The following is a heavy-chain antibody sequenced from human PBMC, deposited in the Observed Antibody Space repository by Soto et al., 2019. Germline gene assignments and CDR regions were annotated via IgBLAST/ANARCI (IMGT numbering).Heavy chain of an antibody. CDR2: MNPNSGNT. J-gene: IGHJ5*02. V-gene: IGHV1-8*01. Sequence: GASVKVSCKASGYTFTSYDINWVRQATGQGLEWMGWMNPNSGNTGYAQKFQGRVTMTRNTSISTAYMELSSLRSEDTAVYYCARGLGDYDYIWGSYRPPSNWFDPWGQGTLVTVSS. CDR1: GYTFTSYD. CDR3: ARGLGDYDYIWGSYRPPSNWFDP. D-gene: IGHD3-16*02.